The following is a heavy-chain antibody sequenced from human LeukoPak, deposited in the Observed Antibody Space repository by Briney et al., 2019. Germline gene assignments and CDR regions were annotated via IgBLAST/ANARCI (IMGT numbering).Heavy chain of an antibody. V-gene: IGHV3-13*04. Sequence: GGSLRLSCAASGFTFSSYDMHWVRQATGKGLEWVSAIGTAGDTYHPGSVKGRFTISRENAKNSLYLQMNSLRAGDTAVYYCARGGGGSGSYPYYFDYWGQGTLVTVSS. D-gene: IGHD3-10*01. CDR2: IGTAGDT. CDR3: ARGGGGSGSYPYYFDY. CDR1: GFTFSSYD. J-gene: IGHJ4*02.